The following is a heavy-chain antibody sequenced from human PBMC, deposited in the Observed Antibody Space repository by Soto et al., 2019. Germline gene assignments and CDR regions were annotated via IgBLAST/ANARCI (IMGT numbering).Heavy chain of an antibody. CDR2: IDPSDSYT. CDR1: GYSFTSYW. Sequence: GESLKISCKGSGYSFTSYWIIWVRQMPGKGLEWMGRIDPSDSYTNYSPSFQGHVTISADKSISTAYLQWSSLKASDTAMYYCARHPRGFGESNYWGQGTLVTVSS. D-gene: IGHD3-10*01. J-gene: IGHJ4*02. V-gene: IGHV5-10-1*01. CDR3: ARHPRGFGESNY.